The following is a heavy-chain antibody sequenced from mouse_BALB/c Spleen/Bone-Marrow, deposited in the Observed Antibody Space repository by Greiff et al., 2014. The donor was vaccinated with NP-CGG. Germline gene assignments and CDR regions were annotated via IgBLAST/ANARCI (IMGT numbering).Heavy chain of an antibody. CDR1: GYTFSSYW. CDR3: ARSHYYGLYYAMDY. CDR2: ILPGSGTT. V-gene: IGHV1-9*01. J-gene: IGHJ4*01. D-gene: IGHD1-1*01. Sequence: VQRVESGAELMKPGASVKISCKTTGYTFSSYWIEWVKQRPGHGLEWIGEILPGSGTTNYNEKFKGKATFTADTSSNTAYMQLSSLTSEDSAVYYCARSHYYGLYYAMDYWGQGTSVTVSS.